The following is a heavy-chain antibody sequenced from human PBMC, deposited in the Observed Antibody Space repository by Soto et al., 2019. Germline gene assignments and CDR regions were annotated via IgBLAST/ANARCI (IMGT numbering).Heavy chain of an antibody. CDR3: ARDSGSYSSGWFDP. Sequence: QVQLVESGGGVVQPGGSLRLSCAASGFTFSNYGMHWVRQAPGKGLEWVAGIWYDGSNKKYVDSVKGRITISRDNSKNWLYLQVSSLRADDTAVYYCARDSGSYSSGWFDPWGQGTLVTVSS. CDR2: IWYDGSNK. CDR1: GFTFSNYG. V-gene: IGHV3-33*01. J-gene: IGHJ5*02. D-gene: IGHD1-26*01.